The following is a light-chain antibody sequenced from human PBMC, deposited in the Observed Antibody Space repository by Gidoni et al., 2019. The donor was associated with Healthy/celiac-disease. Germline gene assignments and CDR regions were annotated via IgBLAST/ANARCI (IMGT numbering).Light chain of an antibody. CDR2: AAS. J-gene: IGKJ3*01. CDR1: QGISSY. CDR3: QQLSSSPLT. V-gene: IGKV1-9*01. Sequence: DIQLTKSPSFLSASVGDRVTITCRASQGISSYLAWYQQKPGKAPKLLIYAASTLQGGVPSRFSGSGSGTEFTLTISSLQPEDFATYSCQQLSSSPLTFGPGTKVEIK.